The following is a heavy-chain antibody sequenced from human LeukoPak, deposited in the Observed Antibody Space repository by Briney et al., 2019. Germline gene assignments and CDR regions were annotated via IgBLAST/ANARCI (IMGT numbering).Heavy chain of an antibody. V-gene: IGHV4-34*01. CDR2: INHSGST. Sequence: SETLSLTCAVYGGSFSGYYWSWIRQPPGKGLEWIGEINHSGSTNYNPSLKSRVTISVDTSKNQFSLKLSSVTAADTAVYYCARVGRNYDFWSGYLYYFDYWGQGTLVTVSS. D-gene: IGHD3-3*01. CDR1: GGSFSGYY. J-gene: IGHJ4*02. CDR3: ARVGRNYDFWSGYLYYFDY.